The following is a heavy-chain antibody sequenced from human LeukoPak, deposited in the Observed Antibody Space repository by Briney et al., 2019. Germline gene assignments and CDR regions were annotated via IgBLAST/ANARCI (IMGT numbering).Heavy chain of an antibody. D-gene: IGHD6-19*01. V-gene: IGHV3-33*01. CDR2: IWSDGSNK. Sequence: GGSLRLSCAASGFTFSSYVMHWVRQAPGKGLEWVAVIWSDGSNKYHADSVKGRFAISRDNSKNTLYLQMNTLRVEDTAVYYCARAPVAASYYFDYWGQGTLVTVSS. J-gene: IGHJ4*02. CDR1: GFTFSSYV. CDR3: ARAPVAASYYFDY.